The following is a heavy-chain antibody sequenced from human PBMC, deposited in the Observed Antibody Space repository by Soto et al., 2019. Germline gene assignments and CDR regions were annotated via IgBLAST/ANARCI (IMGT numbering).Heavy chain of an antibody. CDR1: GYTFTGYA. CDR2: INGGNGDT. Sequence: ASVKVSCKASGYTFTGYAIHWVLQSPLHRLEWMGCINGGNGDTKYSQKFQGRVTITRDASASTAYMELTSLGSDDTAVYHCARGYCSSTSCQYYFDYWGQGTPVTVSS. CDR3: ARGYCSSTSCQYYFDY. J-gene: IGHJ4*02. V-gene: IGHV1-3*01. D-gene: IGHD2-2*01.